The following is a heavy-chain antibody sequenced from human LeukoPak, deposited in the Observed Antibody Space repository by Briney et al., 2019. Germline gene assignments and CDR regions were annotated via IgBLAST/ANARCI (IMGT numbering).Heavy chain of an antibody. CDR1: GFTFSSYW. V-gene: IGHV3-74*01. CDR3: AREGTGGSCYF. D-gene: IGHD2-15*01. J-gene: IGHJ4*02. Sequence: GRSLRLSCAASGFTFSSYWMHWVRQAPGKGLVWVSRINADGSTTRFADSVKGRFTISRDNAKNTLYLQMNSLRAEDTAVYYCAREGTGGSCYFWGQGTLVTVSS. CDR2: INADGSTT.